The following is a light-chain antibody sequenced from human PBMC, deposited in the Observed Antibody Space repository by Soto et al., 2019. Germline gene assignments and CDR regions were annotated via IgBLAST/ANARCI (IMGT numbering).Light chain of an antibody. Sequence: QSVLTQPASVSGSLGQSITISCTGTSSDVGGYNYVSWYQHYPGKAPKLMIYDVNNRPSGVSNRCSGSKSGNTASLTISGLQAEDEADYYCSSYTGSSTPVVIGGGTKLTVL. J-gene: IGLJ2*01. CDR3: SSYTGSSTPVV. V-gene: IGLV2-14*03. CDR1: SSDVGGYNY. CDR2: DVN.